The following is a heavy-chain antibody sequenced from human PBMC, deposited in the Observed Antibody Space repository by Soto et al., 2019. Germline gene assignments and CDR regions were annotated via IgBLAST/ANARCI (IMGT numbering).Heavy chain of an antibody. Sequence: GGSLRLSCAASGFTFSSYAMSWVRQAPGKGLEWVSAISGSGGSTYYADSVKGRFTISRDNSKNTLYLQMNSLKTEDTAVYYGARGFLGDDAFDIWGQGTMVTVSS. CDR2: ISGSGGST. J-gene: IGHJ3*02. D-gene: IGHD3-16*01. V-gene: IGHV3-23*01. CDR3: ARGFLGDDAFDI. CDR1: GFTFSSYA.